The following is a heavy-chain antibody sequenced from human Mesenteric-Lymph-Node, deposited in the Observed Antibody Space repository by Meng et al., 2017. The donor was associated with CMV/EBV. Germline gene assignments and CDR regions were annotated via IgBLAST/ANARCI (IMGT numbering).Heavy chain of an antibody. V-gene: IGHV3-73*01. CDR3: TRRDSNLLYGMDV. CDR1: GFTFSGSA. CDR2: IRSKANSYAT. J-gene: IGHJ6*02. Sequence: GESLKISCAASGFTFSGSAMHWVRQASGKGLEWVGRIRSKANSYATAYAASVKGRFTISRDDSKNTAYLQMNSLKTEDTAVYYCTRRDSNLLYGMDVWGQGTTVTVSS. D-gene: IGHD4-11*01.